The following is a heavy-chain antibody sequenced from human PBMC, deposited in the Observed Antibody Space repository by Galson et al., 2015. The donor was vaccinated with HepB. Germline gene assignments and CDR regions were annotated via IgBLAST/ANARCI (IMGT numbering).Heavy chain of an antibody. Sequence: SVKVSCKASGGTFSGYAISWVRQAPGQGLEWMGGIIPIFGTANYAQKFQGRVTITADESTSTAYMELSSLRSEDTAVYYCASMGSSSWYYYYYGMDVWGQGTTVTVSS. V-gene: IGHV1-69*13. CDR3: ASMGSSSWYYYYYGMDV. J-gene: IGHJ6*02. CDR1: GGTFSGYA. CDR2: IIPIFGTA. D-gene: IGHD6-13*01.